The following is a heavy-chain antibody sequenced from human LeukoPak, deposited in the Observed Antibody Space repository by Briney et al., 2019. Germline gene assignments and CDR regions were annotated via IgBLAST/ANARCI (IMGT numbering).Heavy chain of an antibody. V-gene: IGHV3-30*18. CDR3: AKHRGYSCGSLGMDV. CDR1: GFTFSSYG. CDR2: ISYDGGNK. Sequence: GGSLRLSCAASGFTFSSYGMHWVRQAPGKGLEWVAVISYDGGNKYYADSVKGRFTISRDNSKNTLYLQMNSLRAEDTAVYYCAKHRGYSCGSLGMDVWGQGTTVTVSS. J-gene: IGHJ6*02. D-gene: IGHD5-18*01.